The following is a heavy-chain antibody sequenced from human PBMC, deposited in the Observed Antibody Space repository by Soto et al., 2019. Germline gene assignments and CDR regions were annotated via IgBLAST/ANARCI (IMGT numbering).Heavy chain of an antibody. Sequence: PGGSLRLSCEVSGLTFSNFAMSWVRQAPGKGLEWASAIGGSSGTTLYADSVKGRFTISKDYAKNMLYLQMNSLRAEDTAVYYCAKFKGFNWNYVFDYWGQGVPVTVSS. D-gene: IGHD1-7*01. CDR1: GLTFSNFA. J-gene: IGHJ4*02. CDR3: AKFKGFNWNYVFDY. CDR2: IGGSSGTT. V-gene: IGHV3-23*01.